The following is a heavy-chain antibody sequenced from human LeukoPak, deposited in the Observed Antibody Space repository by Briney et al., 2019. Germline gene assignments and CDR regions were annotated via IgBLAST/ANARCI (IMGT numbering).Heavy chain of an antibody. CDR1: GFTFSSYS. CDR2: ISSSSSTI. Sequence: PGGSLRLSCAASGFTFSSYSMNWVRQAPGKGLEWVSYISSSSSTIYYADSVKGRFTISRDNAKNSLYLQMNSLRDEDTAVYYCARKGLSSGWYSSLSGTDFDYWGQGTLVTVSS. J-gene: IGHJ4*02. D-gene: IGHD6-19*01. V-gene: IGHV3-48*02. CDR3: ARKGLSSGWYSSLSGTDFDY.